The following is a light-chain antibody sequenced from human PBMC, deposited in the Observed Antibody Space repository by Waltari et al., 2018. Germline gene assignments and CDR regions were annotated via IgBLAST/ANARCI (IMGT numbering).Light chain of an antibody. CDR2: DVS. J-gene: IGLJ2*01. Sequence: QSALTQPASVSRSPGQSVTIFCTGTSNDVGGYHSVSWYQEHPGQAPRVIIYDVSDRPSGVSDRFSGSKSGNTASLTISGLQAEDEADYYCSSQSSNNVVLFGGGTKLTVL. V-gene: IGLV2-14*01. CDR3: SSQSSNNVVL. CDR1: SNDVGGYHS.